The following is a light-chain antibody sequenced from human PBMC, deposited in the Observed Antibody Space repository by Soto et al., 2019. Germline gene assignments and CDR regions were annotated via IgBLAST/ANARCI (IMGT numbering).Light chain of an antibody. V-gene: IGKV1-5*01. CDR3: QQSYSITPK. Sequence: FHSPDSPALRSAAVGDRCTITGRSSQTITNWLAWYQQKPGKAPRLLIYDASSLESWVPSRFSGSGSGTDFTLTISRLQPEDFATYYCQQSYSITPKFGQGTRLEIK. J-gene: IGKJ5*01. CDR2: DAS. CDR1: QTITNW.